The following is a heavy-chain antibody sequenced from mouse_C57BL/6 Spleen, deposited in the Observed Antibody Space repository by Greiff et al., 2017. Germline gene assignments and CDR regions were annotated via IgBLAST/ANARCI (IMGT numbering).Heavy chain of an antibody. CDR1: GYTFTDYY. Sequence: VQLQQSGAELVKPGASVKISCKASGYTFTDYYINWVKQRPGQGLEWIGKIGPGSGSTYYNEKFKGKATLTADKSSSTAYMQLSSLTSEDSAVYFCSRSDYYRNYDYARDYWGQGTSVTVSS. V-gene: IGHV1-77*01. CDR2: IGPGSGST. CDR3: SRSDYYRNYDYARDY. D-gene: IGHD2-1*01. J-gene: IGHJ4*01.